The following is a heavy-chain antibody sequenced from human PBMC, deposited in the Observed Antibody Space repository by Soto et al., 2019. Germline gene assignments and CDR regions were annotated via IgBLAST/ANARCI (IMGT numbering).Heavy chain of an antibody. CDR1: GGSFSGYY. CDR3: ARPRRGMVRGVTDAFDI. V-gene: IGHV4-34*01. CDR2: INHSGST. J-gene: IGHJ3*02. Sequence: SETLSLTCAVYGGSFSGYYWSWIRQPPGKGLEWIGEINHSGSTNYNPSLKSRVTISVDTSKNQFSLKLSSVTAADTAVYYCARPRRGMVRGVTDAFDIWGQGTMVTVSS. D-gene: IGHD3-10*01.